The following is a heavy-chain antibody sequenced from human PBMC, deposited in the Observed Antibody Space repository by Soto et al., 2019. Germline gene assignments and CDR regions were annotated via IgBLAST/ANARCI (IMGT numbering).Heavy chain of an antibody. V-gene: IGHV3-30*18. J-gene: IGHJ3*01. D-gene: IGHD5-18*01. Sequence: QVQLVESGGGVVQPGRSLRLSCAASGFPFSNNGMHWVRQAPGKGLEWVAVISYDARHKYYADSVKGRFTISRDTSKNTLYLQMNGLRVEDTAVYYCAKETDTGAFDVWGQGTQVTVSA. CDR1: GFPFSNNG. CDR2: ISYDARHK. CDR3: AKETDTGAFDV.